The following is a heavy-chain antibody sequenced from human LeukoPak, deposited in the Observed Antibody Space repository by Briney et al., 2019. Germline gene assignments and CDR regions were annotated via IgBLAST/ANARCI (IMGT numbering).Heavy chain of an antibody. CDR3: AKRPDCSTTNCFRFEY. D-gene: IGHD2-2*01. V-gene: IGHV3-23*01. CDR2: INGDGGST. CDR1: GFTFSTYA. J-gene: IGHJ4*02. Sequence: GGSLRLSCAASGFTFSTYAMRWVRQAPGEGVEWVSSINGDGGSTYYAESVKGRFTVSRDNSKNTLYLQMDSLRAEDTAVYYCAKRPDCSTTNCFRFEYWGQGTLVTVSS.